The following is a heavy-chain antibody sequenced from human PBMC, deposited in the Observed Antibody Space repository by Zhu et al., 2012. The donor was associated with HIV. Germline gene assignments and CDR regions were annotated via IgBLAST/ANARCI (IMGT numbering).Heavy chain of an antibody. CDR2: IYHSGST. V-gene: IGHV4-38-2*02. CDR1: IYSISSGYY. D-gene: IGHD3-22*01. J-gene: IGHJ4*02. Sequence: QVQLQESGPGLVKPSETLSLTCSVSIYSISSGYYWGWIRQPPGKGLEWIGSIYHSGSTYYNPSLRSRVTISIDTSKNHFSLNLTSVTAADTAVYYCARAKPGGYDTSGNTRDPGGSDPRGAQGTLVTVSS. CDR3: ARAKPGGYDTSGNTRDPGGSDPR.